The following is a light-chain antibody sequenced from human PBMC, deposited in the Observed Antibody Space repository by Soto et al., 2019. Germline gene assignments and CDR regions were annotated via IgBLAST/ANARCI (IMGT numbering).Light chain of an antibody. CDR2: GAS. Sequence: DTPMNINRSSEAGFVEYIETLTCRASQVISSWLAWYQQKPGQSPRLLIYGASNLETGVPSRFTCSESRTLFTLAINSLQPECFATSFCQHVSRFPVSFSGGTKVDIK. V-gene: IGKV1D-12*01. CDR1: QVISSW. J-gene: IGKJ4*01. CDR3: QHVSRFPVS.